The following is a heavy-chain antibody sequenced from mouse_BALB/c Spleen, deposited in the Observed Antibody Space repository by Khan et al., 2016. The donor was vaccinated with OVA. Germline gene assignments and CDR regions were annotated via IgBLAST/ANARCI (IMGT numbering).Heavy chain of an antibody. D-gene: IGHD1-1*01. J-gene: IGHJ2*01. Sequence: EVELVESGGGLVRPGGSLKLSCAASGFSFSSYSMSWVRQTPEKRLEWVATISSGGTYTYSPDSVKGRSTISRDNAKNTLYLQLSSLKSEETAMYYCTRNRGYYGHYAYFDYWGQGTTLTVSA. V-gene: IGHV5-6-4*01. CDR3: TRNRGYYGHYAYFDY. CDR1: GFSFSSYS. CDR2: ISSGGTYT.